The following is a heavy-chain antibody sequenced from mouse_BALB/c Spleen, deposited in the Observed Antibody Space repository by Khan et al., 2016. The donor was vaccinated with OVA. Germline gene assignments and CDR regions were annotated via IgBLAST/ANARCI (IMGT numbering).Heavy chain of an antibody. CDR1: GYSFTTYY. CDR2: IDPFSGGT. Sequence: EVQLQQSGPELMKPGASVKISCKASGYSFTTYYIHWMMQSPGKSLEWIGYIDPFSGGTTYNQKFKGKATLTVARSSSTAFIHLSNLTAEDSAVYYCTRHGYVAWFTYWGQGTLVTVSS. V-gene: IGHV1S135*01. J-gene: IGHJ3*01. CDR3: TRHGYVAWFTY. D-gene: IGHD2-2*01.